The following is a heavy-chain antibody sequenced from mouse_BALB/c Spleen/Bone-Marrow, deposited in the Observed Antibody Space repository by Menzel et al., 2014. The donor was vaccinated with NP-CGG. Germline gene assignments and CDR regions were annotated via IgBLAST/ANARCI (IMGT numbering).Heavy chain of an antibody. CDR3: ARGGSYEALSY. CDR1: GYSFTGYA. Sequence: EVQLQQSGPELVKPGASMKISCKASGYSFTGYAINWVKQSHGKTLEWIGLINPHNVGTSYNQKFKGKATLTVDKSSSPASMELLSLTSEDSAVYYCARGGSYEALSYWGQGTTLTVSS. V-gene: IGHV1-26*01. J-gene: IGHJ2*01. D-gene: IGHD1-1*01. CDR2: INPHNVGT.